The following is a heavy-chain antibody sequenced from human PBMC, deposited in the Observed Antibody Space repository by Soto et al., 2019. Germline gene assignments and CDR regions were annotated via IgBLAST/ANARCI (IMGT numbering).Heavy chain of an antibody. CDR2: ISAYNGDT. Sequence: QVQLVQSGAEVKKPGASVKVACKAFGYTFSNYGITWVRQAPGQGLEWMGWISAYNGDTNYAQKLQDRVTMTTDTSTSTAYMELRSLTSDDTAVYYCARGWYSGTYYPPVYWGQGTLVTVSS. V-gene: IGHV1-18*01. J-gene: IGHJ4*02. CDR3: ARGWYSGTYYPPVY. CDR1: GYTFSNYG. D-gene: IGHD1-26*01.